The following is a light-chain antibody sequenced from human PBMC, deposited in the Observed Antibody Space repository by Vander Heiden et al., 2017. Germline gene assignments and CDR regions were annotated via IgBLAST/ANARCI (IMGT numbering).Light chain of an antibody. Sequence: QSVLTQPPSVSGAPGQMVTISCTGSSSNIGAGYDVHGYQQRTGTAPKLIIYGNSNRPSWVPDRFSGAKSGTSASLASTGLQAEDEADYYCQSDDSSLSGVVFGGGTKLTVL. V-gene: IGLV1-40*01. CDR1: SSNIGAGYD. J-gene: IGLJ2*01. CDR3: QSDDSSLSGVV. CDR2: GNS.